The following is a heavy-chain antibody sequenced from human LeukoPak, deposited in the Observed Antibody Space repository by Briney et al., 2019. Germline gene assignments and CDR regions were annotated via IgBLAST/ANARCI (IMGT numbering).Heavy chain of an antibody. J-gene: IGHJ4*02. D-gene: IGHD1-26*01. Sequence: GGSLRLSCAASGFTFSSYGMHWVRQAPGKGLEWVAFIRYDGSNKYYADSVKGRFTISRDNSKNTLYLQMNSLKTEDTAVYYCTRRSGSHFDYWGQGTLVTVSS. CDR2: IRYDGSNK. V-gene: IGHV3-30*02. CDR3: TRRSGSHFDY. CDR1: GFTFSSYG.